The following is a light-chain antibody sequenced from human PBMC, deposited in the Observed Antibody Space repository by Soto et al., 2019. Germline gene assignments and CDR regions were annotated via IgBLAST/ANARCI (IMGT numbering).Light chain of an antibody. CDR3: QQYKTYSRT. CDR2: KAS. CDR1: QSISPW. Sequence: DIQMTQSTSTLSASVGDRVTITCRASQSISPWLAWYQQKPGKAPKILIYKASSLESGVPSRFSGSDSGTEFTLTISSLQPDDFATYYCQQYKTYSRTFGQGTKLEIK. V-gene: IGKV1-5*03. J-gene: IGKJ2*01.